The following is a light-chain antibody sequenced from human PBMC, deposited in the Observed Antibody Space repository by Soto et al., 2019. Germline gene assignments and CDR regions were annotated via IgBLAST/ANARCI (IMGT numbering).Light chain of an antibody. CDR1: QSISSK. J-gene: IGKJ4*01. Sequence: DIQMTQSPPTLPATIGDRVTITCRASQSISSKLAWYQQKPGKAPKVLVNKASSLQSGVPSRFSGSGSGTEFTLTISSLQPDDFAPYYCQQYSSYPFTFGGGTKVEIK. CDR3: QQYSSYPFT. V-gene: IGKV1-5*03. CDR2: KAS.